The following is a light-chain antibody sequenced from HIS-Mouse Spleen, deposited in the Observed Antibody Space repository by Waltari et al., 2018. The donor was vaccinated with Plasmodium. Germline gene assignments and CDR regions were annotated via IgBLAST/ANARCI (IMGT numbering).Light chain of an antibody. CDR1: RRDVGSYNL. J-gene: IGLJ3*02. V-gene: IGLV2-23*03. CDR3: CSYAGSSTFV. Sequence: QSALTQPASVSGSPGQSITISCTGTRRDVGSYNLFSWYQQHPGKAPKLMIYEGSKRPSGVSNRFSGSKSGNTASLTISGLQAEDEADYYCCSYAGSSTFVFGGGTKLTVL. CDR2: EGS.